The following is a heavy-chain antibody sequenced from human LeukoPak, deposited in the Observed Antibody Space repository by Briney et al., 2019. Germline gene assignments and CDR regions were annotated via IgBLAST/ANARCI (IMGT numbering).Heavy chain of an antibody. CDR3: ANNIGGSLDY. CDR2: ISYDGSNK. CDR1: GFTFSSYG. D-gene: IGHD2-15*01. Sequence: AGGSLRLSCAASGFTFSSYGMHWVRQAPGKGLEWVAVISYDGSNKYYADSVKGRFTISRDNSKNTLYLQMNSLRAEDTAVYYCANNIGGSLDYWGQGTLVTVSS. J-gene: IGHJ4*02. V-gene: IGHV3-30*18.